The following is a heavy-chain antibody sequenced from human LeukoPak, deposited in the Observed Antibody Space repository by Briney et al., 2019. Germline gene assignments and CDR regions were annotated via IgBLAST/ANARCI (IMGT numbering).Heavy chain of an antibody. V-gene: IGHV4-59*01. Sequence: SETLSLTCSVSGGSISTAYWSWIRQPPGKGLEWIGNIHYSGITNYNPSLKSRVTISVDTSKNQFSPKLSSVTAADTAVYYCAREPSIYYGSGSYLPYFDYWGQGTLVTVSS. J-gene: IGHJ4*02. D-gene: IGHD3-10*01. CDR3: AREPSIYYGSGSYLPYFDY. CDR1: GGSISTAY. CDR2: IHYSGIT.